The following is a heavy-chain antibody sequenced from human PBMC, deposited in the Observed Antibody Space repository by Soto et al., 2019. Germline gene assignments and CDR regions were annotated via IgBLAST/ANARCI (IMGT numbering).Heavy chain of an antibody. D-gene: IGHD1-26*01. CDR2: MNPNSGNT. CDR1: GYTFTSYD. J-gene: IGHJ5*02. V-gene: IGHV1-8*01. CDR3: ARQINSGSYQTGS. Sequence: QVQLVQSGAEVKKPGASVKVSCKASGYTFTSYDINWVRQAPGQGLEWMGWMNPNSGNTGYAQKFQGRVTMTRTTAISTAYIELSSLRSEHTAVYYCARQINSGSYQTGSWGQGTLVTVSS.